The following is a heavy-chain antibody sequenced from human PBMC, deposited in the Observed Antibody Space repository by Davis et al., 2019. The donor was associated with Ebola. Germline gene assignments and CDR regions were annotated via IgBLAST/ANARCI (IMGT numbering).Heavy chain of an antibody. D-gene: IGHD2-15*01. J-gene: IGHJ6*02. CDR3: AREELVVVAATHHATDYYYYGMDV. CDR1: GGTFTSYY. CDR2: INPSGGST. V-gene: IGHV1-46*03. Sequence: AASVKVSCKASGGTFTSYYMHWVRQAPGQGLEWMGIINPSGGSTSYAQKFQGRVTMTRDTSTSTVYMELSSLRSEDTAVYYCAREELVVVAATHHATDYYYYGMDVWGQGTTVTVSS.